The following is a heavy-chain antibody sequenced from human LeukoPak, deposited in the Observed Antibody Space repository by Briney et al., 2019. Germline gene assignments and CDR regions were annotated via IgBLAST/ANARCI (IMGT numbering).Heavy chain of an antibody. V-gene: IGHV3-30*04. J-gene: IGHJ6*03. CDR1: GFTFNSYA. D-gene: IGHD3-16*01. CDR2: ISYDGNNK. CDR3: ARDWGPVAYMDV. Sequence: GGSLRLSCAASGFTFNSYAMHWVRQAPGKGLEWVAVISYDGNNKYYADSVKGRFTISRDNAKNSLYLQMNSLRAEDTAVYYCARDWGPVAYMDVWGKGTTVTISS.